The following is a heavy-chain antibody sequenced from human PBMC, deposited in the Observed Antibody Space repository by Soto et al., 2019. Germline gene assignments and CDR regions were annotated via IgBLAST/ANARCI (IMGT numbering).Heavy chain of an antibody. CDR3: ALRSMAVVPEY. CDR2: LYYGRSA. D-gene: IGHD3-22*01. CDR1: GDSISTYY. Sequence: QVQLQESGPGLVKPSETLSLTCAVSGDSISTYYCMWIRQPPGKGLESIGYLYYGRSANYNPSLKIRVTLSVDTSTNQCSLTLSSMTAADTAVYYCALRSMAVVPEYWGQGTLVTVSS. J-gene: IGHJ4*02. V-gene: IGHV4-59*01.